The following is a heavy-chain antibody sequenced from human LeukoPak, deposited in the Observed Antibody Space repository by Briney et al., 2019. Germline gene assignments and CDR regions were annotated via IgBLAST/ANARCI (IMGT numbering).Heavy chain of an antibody. J-gene: IGHJ6*04. CDR1: GFTFSSYG. CDR3: AKADYGDYPYYYYGMDV. Sequence: PGRSLRLSCAASGFTFSSYGMHWVRQAPGKGLEWVAVKSYDGSNIYYADSVKGRFTISRDNSKNTLYLQMNSLRAEDTAVYYCAKADYGDYPYYYYGMDVWGKGTTVTVSS. V-gene: IGHV3-30*18. CDR2: KSYDGSNI. D-gene: IGHD4-17*01.